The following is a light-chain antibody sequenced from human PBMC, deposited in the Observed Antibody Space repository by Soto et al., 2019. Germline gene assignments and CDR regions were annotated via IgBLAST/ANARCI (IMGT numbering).Light chain of an antibody. J-gene: IGLJ2*01. CDR2: LNSDGSH. V-gene: IGLV4-69*01. CDR1: SGHSYYA. Sequence: QPVLTQSPSASASLGASVKLTCTLSSGHSYYAIAWHQQQPEKGPRYLMKLNSDGSHTKGDGIPDRFSGSSSGAERYLTISSLQSEDEADYYCQTWGTGSVVFGGGTQLTVL. CDR3: QTWGTGSVV.